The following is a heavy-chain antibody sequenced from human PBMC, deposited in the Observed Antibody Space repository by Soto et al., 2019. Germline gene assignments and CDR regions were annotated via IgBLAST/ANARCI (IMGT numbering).Heavy chain of an antibody. V-gene: IGHV3-49*03. D-gene: IGHD2-2*01. CDR2: IRSKAYGGTT. CDR3: TRNNIVVVPAAIDYYYYMDV. J-gene: IGHJ6*03. CDR1: GFTFGDYA. Sequence: GGSLRLSCTASGFTFGDYAMSWFRQAPGKGLEWVGFIRSKAYGGTTEYAASVKGRFTISRDDSKSIAYLQMNSLKTEDTAVYYCTRNNIVVVPAAIDYYYYMDVWGKGTTVTVSS.